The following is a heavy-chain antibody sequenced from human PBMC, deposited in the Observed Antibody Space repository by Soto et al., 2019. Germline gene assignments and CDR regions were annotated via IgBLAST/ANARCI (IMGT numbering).Heavy chain of an antibody. CDR2: ISAYNGNT. J-gene: IGHJ6*03. D-gene: IGHD2-2*01. CDR1: GYTFTSCG. CDR3: ARGGQLLTYYYYYYMDV. Sequence: ASVKVSCKASGYTFTSCGISWLRRAPGQGLEWMGWISAYNGNTNYAQKLQGRVTMTTDTSTSTAYMELRSLRSDDTAVYYCARGGQLLTYYYYYYMDVWGKGTTVTVSS. V-gene: IGHV1-18*01.